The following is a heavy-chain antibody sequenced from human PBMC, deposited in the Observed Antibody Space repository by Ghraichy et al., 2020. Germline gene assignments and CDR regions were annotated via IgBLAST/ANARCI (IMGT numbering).Heavy chain of an antibody. Sequence: SVKVSCKASGGTFSSYAISWVRQAPGQGLEWMGRIIPILGIANYAQKFQGRVTITADKSTSTAYMELSSLRSEDTAVYYCARGEEETGTSRDWGQGTLVTVSS. D-gene: IGHD1-7*01. CDR2: IIPILGIA. CDR3: ARGEEETGTSRD. CDR1: GGTFSSYA. V-gene: IGHV1-69*04. J-gene: IGHJ4*02.